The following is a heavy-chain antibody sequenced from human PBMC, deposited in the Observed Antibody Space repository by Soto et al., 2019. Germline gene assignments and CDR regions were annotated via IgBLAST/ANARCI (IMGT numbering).Heavy chain of an antibody. D-gene: IGHD3-22*01. CDR1: GFTFSNAW. CDR2: IKSKTDGGTT. Sequence: GESLKISCAASGFTFSNAWMSWVRQAPGKGLEWVGRIKSKTDGGTTDYAAPVKGRFTISRDDSKNTLYLQMNSLKTEDTAVYYCTTTPWHYYDSSGYLDYWGQGTLVTVSS. V-gene: IGHV3-15*01. CDR3: TTTPWHYYDSSGYLDY. J-gene: IGHJ4*02.